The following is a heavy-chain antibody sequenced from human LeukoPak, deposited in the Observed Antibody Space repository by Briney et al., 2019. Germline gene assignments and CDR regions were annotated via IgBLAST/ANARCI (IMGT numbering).Heavy chain of an antibody. D-gene: IGHD5-24*01. J-gene: IGHJ4*02. CDR2: IYYSGST. V-gene: IGHV4-59*06. Sequence: MTSETLSLTCTVSGGSISSYYWSWIRQHPGKGLEWIGYIYYSGSTYYNPSLKSRVTISVDTSKNQFSLKLSSVTAADTAVYYCARDLGIHYFDYWGQGTLVTVSS. CDR3: ARDLGIHYFDY. CDR1: GGSISSYY.